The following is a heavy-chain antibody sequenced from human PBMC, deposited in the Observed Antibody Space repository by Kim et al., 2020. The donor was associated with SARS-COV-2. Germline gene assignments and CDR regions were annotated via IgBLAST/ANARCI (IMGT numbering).Heavy chain of an antibody. Sequence: SETLSLTCTVSGGSMSTYYWSWVRQPPGKGLEWIGYVYYSGSTNYNPSVKSRVTISIDTSKDQFSLKLSSVTVADTAVYYCARGFGVLGVAQYWGQGTLV. J-gene: IGHJ1*01. V-gene: IGHV4-59*01. CDR2: VYYSGST. CDR1: GGSMSTYY. CDR3: ARGFGVLGVAQY. D-gene: IGHD3-3*01.